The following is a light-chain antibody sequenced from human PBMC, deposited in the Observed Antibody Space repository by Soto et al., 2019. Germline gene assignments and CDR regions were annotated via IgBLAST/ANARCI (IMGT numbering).Light chain of an antibody. CDR2: EGS. Sequence: QSALTQPASVSGSPGQSITISCPGTSSDVGSYNLVSWYQQHPGRAPKLMIYEGSKRPLGVSNRFSGSKSGNTASLTISGLQAEDEADYYCSSYAGSSTLLFGGGTKLTVL. V-gene: IGLV2-23*01. CDR1: SSDVGSYNL. J-gene: IGLJ2*01. CDR3: SSYAGSSTLL.